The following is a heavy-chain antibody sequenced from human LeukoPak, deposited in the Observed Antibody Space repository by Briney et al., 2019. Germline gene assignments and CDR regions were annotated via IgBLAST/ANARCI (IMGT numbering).Heavy chain of an antibody. CDR1: GLTFNTYW. Sequence: PGGSLRLSCTASGLTFNTYWMTWVRQAPGKGLQWVADINQDATEKNFMDFVKGRCTISRDNARNSLHLQMKSLRVEDTAVYYCARVSKVNTYGTPYFDFWGQGTVVTVSS. CDR3: ARVSKVNTYGTPYFDF. CDR2: INQDATEK. V-gene: IGHV3-7*01. J-gene: IGHJ4*02. D-gene: IGHD2-8*01.